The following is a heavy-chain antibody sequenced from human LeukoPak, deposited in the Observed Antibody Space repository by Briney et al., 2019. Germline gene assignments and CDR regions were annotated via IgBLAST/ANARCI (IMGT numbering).Heavy chain of an antibody. CDR3: ASSTAVAGTGFDY. V-gene: IGHV1-2*02. CDR2: INPKSGGT. CDR1: GYTFTGYY. D-gene: IGHD6-19*01. Sequence: ASVKVSSKASGYTFTGYYMHWVGRAPRQGLEWMGWINPKSGGTNYAQSFQGRVTMTRDTSISTAYMELSRLRSDDTAVYYCASSTAVAGTGFDYWGQGTLVTVSS. J-gene: IGHJ4*02.